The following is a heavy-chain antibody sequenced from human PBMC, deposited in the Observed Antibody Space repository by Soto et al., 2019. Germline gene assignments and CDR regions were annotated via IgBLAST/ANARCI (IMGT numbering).Heavy chain of an antibody. CDR3: ARVGPAHYYDSSGYYSPLDY. Sequence: QVQLVQSGAEVKTPGSSVKVSCKASGDTFSSYAINWVRQAPGQGLEWMGGIIPMFGTANYAQKFKGRVTITAGESTSTVNMELSSLRSEDTAVYYCARVGPAHYYDSSGYYSPLDYWGQGTLVTVSS. D-gene: IGHD3-22*01. J-gene: IGHJ4*02. CDR1: GDTFSSYA. V-gene: IGHV1-69*01. CDR2: IIPMFGTA.